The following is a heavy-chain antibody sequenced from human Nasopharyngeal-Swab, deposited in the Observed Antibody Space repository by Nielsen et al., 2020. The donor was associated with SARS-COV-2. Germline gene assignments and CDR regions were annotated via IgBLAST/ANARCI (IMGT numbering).Heavy chain of an antibody. CDR2: IYYSGST. V-gene: IGHV4-59*01. CDR3: ARDQRSGWFDAFDI. Sequence: WVRTAPGKGLEWIGYIYYSGSTNYNPSLKSRVTISVDTSKNQFSLKLSSVTAADTAVYYCARDQRSGWFDAFDIWGQGTMVTVSS. D-gene: IGHD6-19*01. J-gene: IGHJ3*02.